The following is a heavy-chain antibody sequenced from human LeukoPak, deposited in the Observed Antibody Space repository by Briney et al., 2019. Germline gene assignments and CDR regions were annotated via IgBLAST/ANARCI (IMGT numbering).Heavy chain of an antibody. Sequence: SETLSLTCTVSGGSISSYYWSWIRQPAGKGLEWIGRIYTSGSTNYNPSLKSRVTMSVDTSKNQFSLKLSSVTAADTAVYYCARGRIYSSSSFYRFDYWGQGTLVTVSS. J-gene: IGHJ4*02. D-gene: IGHD6-6*01. CDR3: ARGRIYSSSSFYRFDY. CDR1: GGSISSYY. V-gene: IGHV4-4*07. CDR2: IYTSGST.